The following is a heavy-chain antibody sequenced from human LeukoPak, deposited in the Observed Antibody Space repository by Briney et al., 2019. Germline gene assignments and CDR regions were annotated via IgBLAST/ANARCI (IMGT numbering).Heavy chain of an antibody. CDR3: AKDLYYAVPAAIRGVDY. CDR2: ITWNKGSI. CDR1: GFTFSSYW. J-gene: IGHJ4*02. V-gene: IGHV3-9*01. Sequence: GGSLRLSCAASGFTFSSYWMHWVRQAPGKGLEWVSGITWNKGSIGYADSVKGRFTISRDNAKNSLYLQMISLRAEDTAVYYCAKDLYYAVPAAIRGVDYWGQGTLVTVSS. D-gene: IGHD2-2*02.